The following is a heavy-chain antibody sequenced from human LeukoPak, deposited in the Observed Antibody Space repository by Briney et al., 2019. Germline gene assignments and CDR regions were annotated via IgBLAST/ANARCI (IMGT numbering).Heavy chain of an antibody. CDR2: INTVASYI. V-gene: IGHV3-21*06. Sequence: PGGSLRLSCAASGLTFSSFSSNWVRQRPGKGLEWVLSINTVASYIYYADSVKGRFTISRDNAKNSLYLQMNSLRAEDTGVYYCARLRRNSDKSGFYYYYDYWGQGTLVTVSS. J-gene: IGHJ4*02. CDR1: GLTFSSFS. CDR3: ARLRRNSDKSGFYYYYDY. D-gene: IGHD3-22*01.